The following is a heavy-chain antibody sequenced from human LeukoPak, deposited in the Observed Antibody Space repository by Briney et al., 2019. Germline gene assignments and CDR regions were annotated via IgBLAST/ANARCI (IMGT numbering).Heavy chain of an antibody. D-gene: IGHD2-15*01. Sequence: SETLSLTCAVYGGSFSGYYWSWIRQPPGKGLEWIGEINHSGSTNYNPSLKGRVTISVDTSKNQFSLKLSSVTAADTAVYYCARGYCSGGSCYSSYYYSYMDVWGKGTTVTVSS. J-gene: IGHJ6*03. CDR2: INHSGST. CDR1: GGSFSGYY. V-gene: IGHV4-34*01. CDR3: ARGYCSGGSCYSSYYYSYMDV.